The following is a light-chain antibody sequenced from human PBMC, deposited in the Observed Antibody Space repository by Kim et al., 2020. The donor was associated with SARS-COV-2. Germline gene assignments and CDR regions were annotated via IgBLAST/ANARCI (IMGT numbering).Light chain of an antibody. J-gene: IGKJ3*01. CDR2: AAS. Sequence: ASVGDSVTITCRASQAISSYLAWYQQKPGKAPKVLIYAASTLQSGVPARFSGSGSETEFTLTISSLQPEDFATNDCQQLKSYPITFGPGTKVDIK. CDR1: QAISSY. CDR3: QQLKSYPIT. V-gene: IGKV1-9*01.